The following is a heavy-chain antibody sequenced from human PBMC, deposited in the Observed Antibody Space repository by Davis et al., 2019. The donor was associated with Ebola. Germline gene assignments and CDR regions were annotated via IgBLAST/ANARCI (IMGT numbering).Heavy chain of an antibody. CDR1: GYTFTSYG. D-gene: IGHD3-3*01. CDR2: ISAYNGNT. J-gene: IGHJ6*02. Sequence: ASVKVSCKASGYTFTSYGISWVRQAPGQGLEWMGWISAYNGNTNYAQKLQGRVTMTTDTSTSTAYMELRSLRSDDTAVYYCAANYYDFWSGTDYYYYGMDVWGQGTTVTVSS. CDR3: AANYYDFWSGTDYYYYGMDV. V-gene: IGHV1-18*01.